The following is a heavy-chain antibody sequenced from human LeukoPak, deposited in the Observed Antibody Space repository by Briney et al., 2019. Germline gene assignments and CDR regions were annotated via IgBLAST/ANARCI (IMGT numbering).Heavy chain of an antibody. CDR3: ARISQSSGGFYY. D-gene: IGHD2-15*01. Sequence: SQTLSLTCTISGGSISNSGGFYWSWIRQHPGDGLEWIGFISYRGSTYYNPSLKSRVSMSVDTSRSQFSLRLTSVTDDDTAVYYCARISQSSGGFYYWGQGTAVTVSS. CDR1: GGSISNSGGFY. CDR2: ISYRGST. V-gene: IGHV4-31*02. J-gene: IGHJ4*03.